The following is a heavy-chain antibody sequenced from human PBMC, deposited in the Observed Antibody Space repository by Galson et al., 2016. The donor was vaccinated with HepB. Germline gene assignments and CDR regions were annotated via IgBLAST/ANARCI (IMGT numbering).Heavy chain of an antibody. CDR2: INSDGGTI. CDR3: VKLGCSSSRCYGNF. V-gene: IGHV3-64D*06. D-gene: IGHD2-2*01. Sequence: SLRLSCAASGFAFNTYAMNWVRQAPGKGLEFVSTINSDGGTIDYADSVKGRVTISRDNSENMLYLQMNSLRIEDTAVYHCVKLGCSSSRCYGNFWGRGTPVTVSS. J-gene: IGHJ4*02. CDR1: GFAFNTYA.